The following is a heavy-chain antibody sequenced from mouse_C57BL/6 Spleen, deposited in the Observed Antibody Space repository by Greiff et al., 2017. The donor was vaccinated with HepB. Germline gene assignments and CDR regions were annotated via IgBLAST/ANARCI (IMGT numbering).Heavy chain of an antibody. CDR1: GYSFTDYN. Sequence: VQLLQSGPELVKPGASVTISCKASGYSFTDYNMPWVIQSNGKSLEWIGVINPNYGTTSYNQKFKGKSTLTVDQSSSTAYMQLNSLTSEDSAVYYCAREGTRDFDYWGQGTTLTVSS. V-gene: IGHV1-39*01. CDR2: INPNYGTT. D-gene: IGHD3-3*01. CDR3: AREGTRDFDY. J-gene: IGHJ2*01.